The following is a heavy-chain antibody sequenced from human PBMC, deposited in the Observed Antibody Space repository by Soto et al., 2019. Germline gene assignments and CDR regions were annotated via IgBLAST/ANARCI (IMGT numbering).Heavy chain of an antibody. CDR3: AKDLATGDYNGFDP. V-gene: IGHV3-30*18. D-gene: IGHD4-17*01. Sequence: QVQLVESGGGVVQPGRSLRLSCAASGFTFSSFAMHWVRQTPGKGLQWVALISFDGSNKLYAGSVKGRFTISRDNSKNTLYVQMNSLRGEDTAIYYCAKDLATGDYNGFDPWGQGTLVTVSS. CDR2: ISFDGSNK. J-gene: IGHJ5*02. CDR1: GFTFSSFA.